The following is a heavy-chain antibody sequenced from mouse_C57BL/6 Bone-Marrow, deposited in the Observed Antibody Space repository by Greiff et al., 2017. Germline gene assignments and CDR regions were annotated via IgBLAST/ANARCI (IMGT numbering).Heavy chain of an antibody. D-gene: IGHD1-1*01. CDR2: IYPGSGST. CDR3: ASITTVVAPGY. CDR1: GYTFTSYW. Sequence: QVQLKQPGAELVKPGASVKMSCKASGYTFTSYWITWVKQRPGQGLEWIGDIYPGSGSTNYNEKFKSKATLTVDTSSSTAYMQLSSLTSEDSAVYYCASITTVVAPGYWGQGTTLTVSS. V-gene: IGHV1-55*01. J-gene: IGHJ2*01.